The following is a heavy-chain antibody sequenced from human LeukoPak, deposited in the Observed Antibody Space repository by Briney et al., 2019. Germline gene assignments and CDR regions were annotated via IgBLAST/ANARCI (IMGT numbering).Heavy chain of an antibody. J-gene: IGHJ5*02. CDR2: MNTNSGNT. D-gene: IGHD1-7*01. Sequence: ASVKVSCKASGYTFTSYDINWVRQATGQGLEWMGWMNTNSGNTDYAQKIQGRMTLTRNTFISTAYMEPSSLRSEDTAVYDCARSQTTSSNWFDPWGRGTRATVSS. CDR3: ARSQTTSSNWFDP. CDR1: GYTFTSYD. V-gene: IGHV1-8*01.